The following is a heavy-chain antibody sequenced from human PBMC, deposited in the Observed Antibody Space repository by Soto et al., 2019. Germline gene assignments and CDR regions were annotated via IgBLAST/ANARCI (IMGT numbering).Heavy chain of an antibody. D-gene: IGHD3-22*01. CDR1: GDSVTISDYY. J-gene: IGHJ4*02. Sequence: QLQLQESGPGLVKPSETLSLTCTVSGDSVTISDYYWGWIRQPPGKGLGWIGSIHYSGSTYYNPSPMSLFTFSGDTSKMHFSLKLTSVTAADAAVYYSAAHDSGCYYAEYWGQGTLVTVSA. V-gene: IGHV4-39*01. CDR2: IHYSGST. CDR3: AAHDSGCYYAEY.